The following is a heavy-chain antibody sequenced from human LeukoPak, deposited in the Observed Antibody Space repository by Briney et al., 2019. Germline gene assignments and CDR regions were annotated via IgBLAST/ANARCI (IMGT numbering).Heavy chain of an antibody. J-gene: IGHJ3*02. D-gene: IGHD6-19*01. CDR1: GFNFRNYA. Sequence: GGSLRLSCAASGFNFRNYAMNWVRQAPGKGLEWVSSISRSSYINYADSVKGRFTISRDNAKNSLYLQMNSLRAEDTAVYYCTRGGYISGNAFDIWGQGTMVTVSS. CDR2: ISRSSYI. V-gene: IGHV3-21*01. CDR3: TRGGYISGNAFDI.